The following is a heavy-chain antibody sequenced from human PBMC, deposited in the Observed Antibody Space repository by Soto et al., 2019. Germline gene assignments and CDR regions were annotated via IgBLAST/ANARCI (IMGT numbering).Heavy chain of an antibody. CDR1: GFSFSKYG. D-gene: IGHD2-15*01. V-gene: IGHV3-33*08. CDR3: ANPGGEVVVAATPDYYYYGMDV. Sequence: PGGSLRLSCGASGFSFSKYGMHWVRQAPGEGLEWLSLISYDGSEKWYAESVKGRFTISRDNSKNTLYLQMNSLRAEDTAVYYCANPGGEVVVAATPDYYYYGMDVWGQGTTVTVSS. CDR2: ISYDGSEK. J-gene: IGHJ6*02.